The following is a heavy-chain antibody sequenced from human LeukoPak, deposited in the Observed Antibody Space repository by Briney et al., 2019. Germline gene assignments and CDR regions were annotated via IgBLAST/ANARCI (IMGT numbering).Heavy chain of an antibody. CDR2: ISYSGST. CDR1: GGSISSYF. CDR3: ARDREQWLGFDY. Sequence: SETLSLTCTVSGGSISSYFWSWIRQPPGKALEWIGYISYSGSTNYNPSLQSRVSISLDTSKNQFSLKLSSVTAADTAVYYCARDREQWLGFDYWGQGTLVTVSS. J-gene: IGHJ4*02. V-gene: IGHV4-59*12. D-gene: IGHD6-19*01.